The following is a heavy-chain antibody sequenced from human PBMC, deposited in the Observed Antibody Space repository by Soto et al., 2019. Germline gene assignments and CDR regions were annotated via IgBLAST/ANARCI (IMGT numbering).Heavy chain of an antibody. CDR3: ARRYCSATNCLNWIHP. CDR2: IYHSGTT. D-gene: IGHD2-2*01. V-gene: IGHV4-30-4*01. Sequence: SETLSLTCTVSVVSISSDDDYCTWIRQPPWKGLEWIGYIYHSGTTYYNWSLRSRSTISVDTSKNQFSLILNSVTAADTAVYYCARRYCSATNCLNWIHPWGQATLVTLSS. CDR1: VVSISSDDDY. J-gene: IGHJ5*02.